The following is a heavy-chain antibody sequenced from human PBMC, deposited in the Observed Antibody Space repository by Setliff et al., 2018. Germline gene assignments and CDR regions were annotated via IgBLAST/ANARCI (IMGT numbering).Heavy chain of an antibody. CDR2: INPNSGGT. V-gene: IGHV1-2*06. D-gene: IGHD3-10*01. J-gene: IGHJ5*02. Sequence: ASVKVSCKASGYTFSGYYMHWVRQAPGQGLEWMGRINPNSGGTNYAQKFQGRVTMTSDSSISTAYMELSGLRSDDTAVYYCARAELLWFGGFDPWGQGTLVTVSS. CDR3: ARAELLWFGGFDP. CDR1: GYTFSGYY.